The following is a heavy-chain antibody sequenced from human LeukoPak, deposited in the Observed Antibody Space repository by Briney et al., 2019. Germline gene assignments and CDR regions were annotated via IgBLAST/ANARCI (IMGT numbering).Heavy chain of an antibody. Sequence: PGGSLRLSCAASGFTFSSYGMHWVRQAPGRGLEWVAVIWYDGSNRYYADSVKGRFTISRDNSKNTLYLQMNGLRAEDTAVYYCAKPVYDILTGYIDAFDIWGQGTMVTVSS. D-gene: IGHD3-9*01. V-gene: IGHV3-33*06. CDR1: GFTFSSYG. CDR2: IWYDGSNR. CDR3: AKPVYDILTGYIDAFDI. J-gene: IGHJ3*02.